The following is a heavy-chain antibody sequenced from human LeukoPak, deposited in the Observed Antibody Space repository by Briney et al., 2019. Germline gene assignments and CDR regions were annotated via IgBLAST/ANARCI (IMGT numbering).Heavy chain of an antibody. CDR3: AKGSAEIVQIVYARGGPGSLFDN. V-gene: IGHV3-23*01. D-gene: IGHD2-8*01. J-gene: IGHJ4*02. CDR2: ISASGGNT. Sequence: PGGSLRLSCAASGFTFSSYAMSWVRQAPGKGLEWVSGISASGGNTYYADSVEGRFTISRDNSKNTLYLQMDSLRAEDTSVYYCAKGSAEIVQIVYARGGPGSLFDNWGQGTLVTVSS. CDR1: GFTFSSYA.